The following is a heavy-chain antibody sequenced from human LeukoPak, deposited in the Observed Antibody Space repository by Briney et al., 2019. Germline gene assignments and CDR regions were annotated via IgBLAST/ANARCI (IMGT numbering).Heavy chain of an antibody. Sequence: GGSLRLSCAASGFTISSNYMSWVRQAPGKGLEWVSVFYSGVGTYYADSVKGRFTISSDNSKNTLYLQMNSLRAEDTAVYYCAREHYDSSGYYSSPGAVDIWGQGTMVTVSS. CDR2: FYSGVGT. V-gene: IGHV3-53*01. CDR3: AREHYDSSGYYSSPGAVDI. J-gene: IGHJ3*02. CDR1: GFTISSNY. D-gene: IGHD3-22*01.